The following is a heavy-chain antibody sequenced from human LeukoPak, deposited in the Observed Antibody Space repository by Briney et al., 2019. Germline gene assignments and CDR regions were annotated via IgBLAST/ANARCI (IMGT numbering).Heavy chain of an antibody. CDR3: ASSSGSTY. CDR1: GFTFSSYA. Sequence: GGSLRLSCAAPGFTFSSYAMSWVRQAPGKGLEWVSVIYSGGSTYYADSVKGRFTISRDNSKNTLYLQMNSLRAEDTAVYYCASSSGSTYWGQGTLVTVSS. D-gene: IGHD6-25*01. CDR2: IYSGGST. V-gene: IGHV3-53*01. J-gene: IGHJ4*02.